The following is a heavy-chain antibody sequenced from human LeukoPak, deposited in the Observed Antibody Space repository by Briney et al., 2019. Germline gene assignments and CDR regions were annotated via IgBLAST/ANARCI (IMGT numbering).Heavy chain of an antibody. CDR2: IYYSGST. V-gene: IGHV4-59*12. Sequence: SETLSLTCTVSGGSISSYYWSWIRQPPGKGLEWIGYIYYSGSTNYNPSLKSRVTISVDKSKNQFSLKLSSVTAADTAVYYCARRVGASNYWGQGTLVTVSS. CDR3: ARRVGASNY. J-gene: IGHJ4*02. D-gene: IGHD1-26*01. CDR1: GGSISSYY.